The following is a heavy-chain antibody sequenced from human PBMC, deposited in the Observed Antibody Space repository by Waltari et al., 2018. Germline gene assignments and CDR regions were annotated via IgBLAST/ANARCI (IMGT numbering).Heavy chain of an antibody. V-gene: IGHV4-39*01. CDR3: VRHRLAWYFDL. D-gene: IGHD6-19*01. CDR2: VYYNGNT. Sequence: QLQLQESGPGLVKPSETLSLTCTVSGVSMDDSSYYWGWIRQPPGKGLEWIGGVYYNGNTHHNPSLKSRVTVSGDTSKNQFSLMLNSVTAADTAVYYCVRHRLAWYFDLWGRGTLVTVSS. J-gene: IGHJ2*01. CDR1: GVSMDDSSYY.